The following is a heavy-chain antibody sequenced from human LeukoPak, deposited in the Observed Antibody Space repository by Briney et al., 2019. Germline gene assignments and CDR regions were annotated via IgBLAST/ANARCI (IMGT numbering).Heavy chain of an antibody. V-gene: IGHV3-23*01. CDR2: ISGSGDST. CDR1: GFTFSSYA. Sequence: GGSLRLSCAASGFTFSSYAMSWVRQAPGKGLEWVSAISGSGDSTYYGDSVKGRFTISRDNSKNTLYLQMNGLRAEDTAVYYCAKDRGYSYGFGPHDYWGQGTLDTVSS. CDR3: AKDRGYSYGFGPHDY. J-gene: IGHJ4*02. D-gene: IGHD5-18*01.